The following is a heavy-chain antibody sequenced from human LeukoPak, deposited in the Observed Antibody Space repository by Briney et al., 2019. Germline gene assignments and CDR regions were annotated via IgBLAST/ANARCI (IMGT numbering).Heavy chain of an antibody. Sequence: PGRSLRLSCAASGFTFSDYYMSWIRQAPGKGLEWVSYISSSSSYTNYADSVKGRFTISRDNAKNSLYLQMNSLRAEDTAVYYCARDLHNYYFDYWGQGTLVTVSS. D-gene: IGHD1-1*01. V-gene: IGHV3-11*05. CDR2: ISSSSSYT. J-gene: IGHJ4*02. CDR3: ARDLHNYYFDY. CDR1: GFTFSDYY.